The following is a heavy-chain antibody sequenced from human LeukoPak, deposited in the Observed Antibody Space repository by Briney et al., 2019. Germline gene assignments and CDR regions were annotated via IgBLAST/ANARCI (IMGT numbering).Heavy chain of an antibody. V-gene: IGHV3-9*01. D-gene: IGHD3-16*01. CDR2: ISWNSGSI. CDR1: GFTFDDYA. J-gene: IGHJ4*02. CDR3: AKDGPWGSY. Sequence: GGSLRLSCAASGFTFDDYAMHWVRQAPGKGLEWVSGISWNSGSIGYADSVKGRFTISRDNAKNSLYLQMNSLRAEDTALYYCAKDGPWGSYWGQGTLVTVSS.